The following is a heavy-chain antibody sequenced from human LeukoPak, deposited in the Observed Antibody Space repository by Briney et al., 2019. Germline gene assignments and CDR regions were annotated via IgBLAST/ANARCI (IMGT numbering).Heavy chain of an antibody. V-gene: IGHV6-1*01. CDR1: GDSVSSKSAA. CDR3: ARAYYDISTGYLDY. D-gene: IGHD3-9*01. J-gene: IGHJ4*02. CDR2: TYYRSKWYN. Sequence: SQTLSLTCALSGDSVSSKSAAWNWIRQSPSRGLEWLGRTYYRSKWYNDYAVSVKSRISVNPDTTKNQFSLQLSSVTPEDTAVYYCARAYYDISTGYLDYWGQGTLVTVSP.